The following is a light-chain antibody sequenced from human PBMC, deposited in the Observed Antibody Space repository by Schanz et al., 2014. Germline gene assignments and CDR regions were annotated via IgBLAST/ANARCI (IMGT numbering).Light chain of an antibody. CDR1: NIGSQS. J-gene: IGLJ3*02. Sequence: SYELTQPPSVSVAPGKTARITCGGNNIGSQSVHWYQQKPGQAPVLVVYDDGVRPSGIPERFSGSNSGNTATLTISGTQAMDEADYYCQVWDSSSDLWVFGGGTKLTV. V-gene: IGLV3-21*03. CDR3: QVWDSSSDLWV. CDR2: DDG.